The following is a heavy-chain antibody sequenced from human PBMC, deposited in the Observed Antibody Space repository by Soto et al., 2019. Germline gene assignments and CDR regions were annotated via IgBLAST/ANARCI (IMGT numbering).Heavy chain of an antibody. CDR2: IFHNGST. CDR3: VRGGIAGHWFDP. Sequence: SETLSLTCSVSRAFINSGGFYYSWIRQPPGKGLEWLGYIFHNGSTLYTPSLRGRLTLSADTSRNQLSLHLTSVTAADTAVYYCVRGGIAGHWFDPWGQGILVTVSS. D-gene: IGHD2-21*01. J-gene: IGHJ5*02. CDR1: RAFINSGGFY. V-gene: IGHV4-31*03.